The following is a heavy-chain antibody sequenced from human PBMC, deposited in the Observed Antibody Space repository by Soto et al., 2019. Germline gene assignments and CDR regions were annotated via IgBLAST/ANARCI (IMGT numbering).Heavy chain of an antibody. CDR2: IYYSGST. CDR1: GGSISSYY. CDR3: ARLNDYVSYYYYGMDV. D-gene: IGHD3-16*01. J-gene: IGHJ6*02. Sequence: QVQLQESGPGLVKPSETLSLTCTVSGGSISSYYWSWIRQPPGKGLEWIGYIYYSGSTNYNPSLKSRVTISVDTSKNQFSLKLSSVTAADTAVYYCARLNDYVSYYYYGMDVWGQGTTVTVSS. V-gene: IGHV4-59*08.